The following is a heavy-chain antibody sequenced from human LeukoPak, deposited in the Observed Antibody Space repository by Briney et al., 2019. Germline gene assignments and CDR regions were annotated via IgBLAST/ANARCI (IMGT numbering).Heavy chain of an antibody. CDR1: GFTFTSYS. D-gene: IGHD6-6*01. CDR3: ARDHPLAARPSYYMDV. V-gene: IGHV3-21*01. Sequence: GGSLRLSCAASGFTFTSYSMNWVRQAPGKGLEWVSSISGSSSFINYADSVKGRFTIFRDNAKNSLFLQMNSLRAEDTAVYYCARDHPLAARPSYYMDVWGKGTTVTVSS. CDR2: ISGSSSFI. J-gene: IGHJ6*03.